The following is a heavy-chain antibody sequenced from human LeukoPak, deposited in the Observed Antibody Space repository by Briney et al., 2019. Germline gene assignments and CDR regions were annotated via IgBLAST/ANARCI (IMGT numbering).Heavy chain of an antibody. CDR1: GFTFSDYY. V-gene: IGHV3-11*05. CDR3: ARDFYDSSGYLDY. D-gene: IGHD3-22*01. CDR2: ISSSSSYT. Sequence: PGGSLRLSCAASGFTFSDYYMSWICQAPGKGLEWVSYISSSSSYTNYADSVKGRFTISRDNAKNSLYLQMNSLRAEDTAVYYCARDFYDSSGYLDYWGQGTLVTVSS. J-gene: IGHJ4*02.